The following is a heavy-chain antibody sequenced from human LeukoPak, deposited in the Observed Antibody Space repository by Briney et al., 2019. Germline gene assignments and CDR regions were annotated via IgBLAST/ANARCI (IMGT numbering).Heavy chain of an antibody. V-gene: IGHV3-74*01. CDR3: TRDVWGNSDY. Sequence: PGGSLRLSCTVSGLPFSAYWMSWLRQVPGEGPVWVARINHDGTITHYADSVKGRFTISRDNGKNILYLQITSLRPEDTAVYYCTRDVWGNSDYWGQGTLVTVSS. CDR2: INHDGTIT. J-gene: IGHJ4*02. D-gene: IGHD7-27*01. CDR1: GLPFSAYW.